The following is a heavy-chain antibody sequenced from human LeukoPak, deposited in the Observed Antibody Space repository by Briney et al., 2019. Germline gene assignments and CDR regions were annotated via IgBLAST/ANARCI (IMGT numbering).Heavy chain of an antibody. Sequence: SETLSLTCAVYGGSFSGYYWSWIRQPPGKGLEWIGEINHSGSTNYNPSLKSRVTISVDTSKNQFSLKLSSVTAADTAVYYCARDFYGSGSYYSEGDAFDIWGQGTMVTVSS. V-gene: IGHV4-34*01. D-gene: IGHD3-10*01. CDR3: ARDFYGSGSYYSEGDAFDI. J-gene: IGHJ3*02. CDR1: GGSFSGYY. CDR2: INHSGST.